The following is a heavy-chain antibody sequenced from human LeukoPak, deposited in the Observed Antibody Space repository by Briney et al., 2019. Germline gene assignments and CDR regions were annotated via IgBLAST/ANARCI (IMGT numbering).Heavy chain of an antibody. CDR3: ARGTVTRKNWFDP. J-gene: IGHJ5*02. CDR2: INHSGST. Sequence: SETLSLTCAIYGGSFSGYYWSWIRQPPGKGLEWIGEINHSGSTNYNPSLKSRVTISVDTSKNQFSLKLSSVTAADTAVYYCARGTVTRKNWFDPWGQGTLVTVSS. D-gene: IGHD4-11*01. CDR1: GGSFSGYY. V-gene: IGHV4-34*01.